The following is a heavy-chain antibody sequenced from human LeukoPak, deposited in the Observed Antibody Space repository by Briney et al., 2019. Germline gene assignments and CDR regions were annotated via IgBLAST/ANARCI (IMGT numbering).Heavy chain of an antibody. CDR3: ARERTGYSSSWYEGGY. V-gene: IGHV4-39*07. CDR2: IYYSGST. CDR1: GGSISSTSCY. D-gene: IGHD6-13*01. J-gene: IGHJ4*02. Sequence: SETLSLTCSVSGGSISSTSCYWGWIRQPPGKGLEWIGGIYYSGSTYYNPSLKSRVTISVDTSKNQFSLKLSSVTAADTALYYCARERTGYSSSWYEGGYWGQGTLVTVSS.